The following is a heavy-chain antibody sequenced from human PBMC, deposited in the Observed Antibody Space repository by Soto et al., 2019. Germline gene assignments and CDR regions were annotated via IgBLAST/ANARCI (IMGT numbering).Heavy chain of an antibody. CDR2: IHYSGST. V-gene: IGHV4-59*01. Sequence: SETLSLTCTVSGASIGSYYWSWIRQPPGKGLEWIGNIHYSGSTNYNPSLKSRVTISVDTSKNQFSLKMSSVTAADTAVYYCARSIIGHVQGADYSYEFDYWGQGTLVTVYS. CDR1: GASIGSYY. D-gene: IGHD2-21*01. J-gene: IGHJ4*02. CDR3: ARSIIGHVQGADYSYEFDY.